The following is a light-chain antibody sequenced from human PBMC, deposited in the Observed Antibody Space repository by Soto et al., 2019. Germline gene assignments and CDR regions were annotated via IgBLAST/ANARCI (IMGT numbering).Light chain of an antibody. J-gene: IGLJ3*02. CDR2: EVN. Sequence: QAVLTQPPSASGSPGQSVTISCTGTRSDVGAYNYVSWYRQYPGKAPKLVIFEVNKRPSGVSNRFSGSKSGNTASLTISGLQAEDEADYYCSSYTSSSSWVFGGGTKLTVL. CDR1: RSDVGAYNY. CDR3: SSYTSSSSWV. V-gene: IGLV2-14*01.